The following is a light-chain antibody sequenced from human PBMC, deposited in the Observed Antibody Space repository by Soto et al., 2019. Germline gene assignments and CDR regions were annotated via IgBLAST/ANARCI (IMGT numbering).Light chain of an antibody. CDR2: DVS. Sequence: QSELTQPASVSGSPGQSITISCTGTSSDDGGYNYVSWYQQHPGKAPKLMIYDVSNRPSGVSDRFSGSKSGNTASLTISGLQADDEADYYCSSYTSSSTLVYVFGYGTKVTVL. CDR1: SSDDGGYNY. CDR3: SSYTSSSTLVYV. V-gene: IGLV2-14*01. J-gene: IGLJ1*01.